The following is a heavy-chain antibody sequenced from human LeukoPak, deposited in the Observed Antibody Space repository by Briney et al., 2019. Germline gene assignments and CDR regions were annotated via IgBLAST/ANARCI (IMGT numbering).Heavy chain of an antibody. CDR1: GFTSSSSW. CDR3: ARGAVAPDT. J-gene: IGHJ4*02. V-gene: IGHV3-74*01. Sequence: GGSLRLSCVGSGFTSSSSWIHWVRQVPGKGLVWVSRLNTDGSNTAYADSVEGRFTLSSDNAKNTVYLQMNSLRDDDTGLYYCARGAVAPDTWGQGTLVIVSS. CDR2: LNTDGSNT. D-gene: IGHD2-21*01.